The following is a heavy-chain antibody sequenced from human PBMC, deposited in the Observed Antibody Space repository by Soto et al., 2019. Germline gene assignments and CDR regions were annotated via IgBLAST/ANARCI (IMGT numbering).Heavy chain of an antibody. Sequence: GGSLRLSCAASGFTFSSYGMHWVRQAPGKGLEWVAFIWYDGSEKYYADSVKGRFTISRDNSRNTLYLQMNSPRVGETAVYYCVRPRSVTAFYYGLDVWGQGTTVTVSS. CDR3: VRPRSVTAFYYGLDV. CDR2: IWYDGSEK. J-gene: IGHJ6*02. D-gene: IGHD2-21*02. CDR1: GFTFSSYG. V-gene: IGHV3-33*01.